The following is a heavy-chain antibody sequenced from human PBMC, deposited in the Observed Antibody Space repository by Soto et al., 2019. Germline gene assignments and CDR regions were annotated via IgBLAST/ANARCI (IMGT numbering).Heavy chain of an antibody. Sequence: QITLKESGPTLVQPTQTLTLNCTFSGFSLSASGVGVGWIRQPPGKALEWLALIYWDDEKRYSPSLRSRLTITKDTSKTQVVLTMTNIDPVDTATFYWARFLWSTASSYYFDCWGQGTLVTVSS. J-gene: IGHJ4*02. V-gene: IGHV2-5*02. CDR2: IYWDDEK. CDR3: ARFLWSTASSYYFDC. D-gene: IGHD2-2*01. CDR1: GFSLSASGVG.